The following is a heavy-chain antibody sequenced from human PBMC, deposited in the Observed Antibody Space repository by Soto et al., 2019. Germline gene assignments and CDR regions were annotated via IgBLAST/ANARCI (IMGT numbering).Heavy chain of an antibody. CDR1: GGTFSSYA. CDR3: ARDRCICPCLNQTDY. Sequence: QVQLVQSGAEVKKHGSSVKVSCKASGGTFSSYAISWVRQASGHVLEWLGGIIPIFGTANYAKKFQGRVTITADESTSTAYRELSSLRSEDTAVYYCARDRCICPCLNQTDYWGQGTLVTVSS. J-gene: IGHJ4*02. V-gene: IGHV1-69*12. D-gene: IGHD2-8*01. CDR2: IIPIFGTA.